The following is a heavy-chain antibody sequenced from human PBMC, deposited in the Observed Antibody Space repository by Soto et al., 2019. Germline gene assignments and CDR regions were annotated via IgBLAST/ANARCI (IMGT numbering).Heavy chain of an antibody. CDR1: GGTFSSYA. J-gene: IGHJ4*02. D-gene: IGHD6-19*01. CDR3: AARGKQWLATGTDY. Sequence: SVKVSCKASGGTFSSYAISWVRQAPGQGLEWMGGIIPIFGTANYAQKFQGRVTITANKSTSTAYMELSSLRSEDTAVYYCAARGKQWLATGTDYWGQGTLVTVSS. CDR2: IIPIFGTA. V-gene: IGHV1-69*06.